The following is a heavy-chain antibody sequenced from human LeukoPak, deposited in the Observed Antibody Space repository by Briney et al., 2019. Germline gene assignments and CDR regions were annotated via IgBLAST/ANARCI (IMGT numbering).Heavy chain of an antibody. CDR2: IIPIFGTA. CDR1: GGTFSSYA. Sequence: ASVKVSCKASGGTFSSYAISWVRQAPGQGLEWMGGIIPIFGTANYAQKFQGRVTITADESTSTAYMELSSLRSEDTAVYYCGRFGTGYVDYWGQGTLVTVSS. CDR3: GRFGTGYVDY. D-gene: IGHD2-8*02. J-gene: IGHJ4*02. V-gene: IGHV1-69*13.